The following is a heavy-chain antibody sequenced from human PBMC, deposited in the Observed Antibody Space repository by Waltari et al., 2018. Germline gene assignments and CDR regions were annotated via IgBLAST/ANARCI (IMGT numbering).Heavy chain of an antibody. CDR2: MYRGDNT. Sequence: VQLVESGGGLTQPGGSLRLSCALSGPTVTNEYLSWVRQAPGRGLEWVSVMYRGDNTYYADAVKGRFTMSRDPSENTVNLQMNSLRVDDTARYYCARGGGFNFILFEDWGQGTGVTVSS. CDR3: ARGGGFNFILFED. V-gene: IGHV3-53*01. D-gene: IGHD2-21*01. J-gene: IGHJ4*02. CDR1: GPTVTNEY.